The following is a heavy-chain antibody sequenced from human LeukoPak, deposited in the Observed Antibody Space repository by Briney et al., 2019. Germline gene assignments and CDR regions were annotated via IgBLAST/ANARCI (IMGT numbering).Heavy chain of an antibody. D-gene: IGHD5-18*01. CDR1: GGSISSGDYY. J-gene: IGHJ6*02. CDR3: ARAHSPYYYGMDV. Sequence: SETPSLTCTVSGGSISSGDYYWSWIRQPPGKGLEWNGYIYYSGNTYYNPSLKSRVTISVDTSKNQSSLKLRSVTAADTSVYYCARAHSPYYYGMDVWGQGTTVTVSS. V-gene: IGHV4-30-4*01. CDR2: IYYSGNT.